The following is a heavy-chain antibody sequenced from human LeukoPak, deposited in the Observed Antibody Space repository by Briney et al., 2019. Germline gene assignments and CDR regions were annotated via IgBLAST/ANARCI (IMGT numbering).Heavy chain of an antibody. D-gene: IGHD1-26*01. CDR1: GFVFSNSW. J-gene: IGHJ5*02. V-gene: IGHV3-74*01. CDR2: INIDGSMV. CDR3: ARRAIYYRDWFAP. Sequence: PRGSLRLSCAASGFVFSNSWMYWVRQTPGKGLVWVSRINIDGSMVDYADSVKGRFTISRDNAKDTLFLQMNSLRVDDTAVYYCARRAIYYRDWFAPWGQGVPVIVSS.